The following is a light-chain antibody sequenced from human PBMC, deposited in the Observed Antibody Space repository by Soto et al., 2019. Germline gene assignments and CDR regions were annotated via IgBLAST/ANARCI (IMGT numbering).Light chain of an antibody. V-gene: IGKV3-20*01. J-gene: IGKJ1*01. Sequence: IVLTQSPGPLSLSPGERATLSCRASQSVSSSYLAWYQQKPGQAPRLLIYGASSRATGIPDRFSGSGSGTDFTLTISRLEPEDFAVYYCQQSGSSPQTFGQGTKVDIK. CDR2: GAS. CDR3: QQSGSSPQT. CDR1: QSVSSSY.